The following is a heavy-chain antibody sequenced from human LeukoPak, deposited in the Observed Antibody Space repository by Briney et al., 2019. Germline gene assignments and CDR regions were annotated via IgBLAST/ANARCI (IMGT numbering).Heavy chain of an antibody. CDR1: RFTFRSYD. CDR2: IDTAGDT. J-gene: IGHJ3*02. CDR3: ARGSITMIVVDGDAFDI. V-gene: IGHV3-13*01. Sequence: PGGSLRLSCAASRFTFRSYDMHWVRQATGRGLEWVSAIDTAGDTYYPGSVKGRFTISRENAKNSVYLQMNSLRAGDTAVYYCARGSITMIVVDGDAFDIWGQGTMVTVSS. D-gene: IGHD3-22*01.